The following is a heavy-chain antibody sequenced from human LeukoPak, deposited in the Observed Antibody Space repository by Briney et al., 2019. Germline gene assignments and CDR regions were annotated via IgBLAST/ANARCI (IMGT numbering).Heavy chain of an antibody. V-gene: IGHV4-30-4*08. J-gene: IGHJ6*03. Sequence: PSETLSLTCTVSGGSISSGDYYWSWIRQPPGRGLEWIGYICYSGSTYYNPSLKSRVTISVDTSKNQFSLKLSSVTAADTAVYYCARGLGCSSTSCYLGPLGYYYYMDVWGKGSTVTVSS. D-gene: IGHD2-2*01. CDR1: GGSISSGDYY. CDR2: ICYSGST. CDR3: ARGLGCSSTSCYLGPLGYYYYMDV.